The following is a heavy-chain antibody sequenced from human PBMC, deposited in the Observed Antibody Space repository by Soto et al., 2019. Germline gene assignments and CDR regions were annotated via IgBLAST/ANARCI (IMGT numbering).Heavy chain of an antibody. V-gene: IGHV1-58*01. D-gene: IGHD3-3*01. J-gene: IGHJ6*02. CDR2: IVVGSGNT. CDR3: AAAYDFWSGYPTLYYGMDV. Sequence: SVKGSCKASGFTFTSSSVQWVRQARGQRLEWIGWIVVGSGNTNYAQKFQERVTITRDMSTSTAYMELSSLRSEDTAVYYCAAAYDFWSGYPTLYYGMDVWGQGTTVTVSS. CDR1: GFTFTSSS.